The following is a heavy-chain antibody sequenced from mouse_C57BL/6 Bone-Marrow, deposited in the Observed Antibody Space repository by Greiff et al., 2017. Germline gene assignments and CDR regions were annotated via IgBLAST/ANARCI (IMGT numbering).Heavy chain of an antibody. Sequence: QVQLKQSGAELVRPGASVKLSCKASGYTFTDYYINWVKQRPGQGLEWIARIYPGSGNTYYNEKFKGKATLTAEKSSSTAYMQLSSLTSEDSAVYFCVYSTNAMDYWGQGTSVTVSS. J-gene: IGHJ4*01. CDR1: GYTFTDYY. CDR3: VYSTNAMDY. D-gene: IGHD2-5*01. V-gene: IGHV1-76*01. CDR2: IYPGSGNT.